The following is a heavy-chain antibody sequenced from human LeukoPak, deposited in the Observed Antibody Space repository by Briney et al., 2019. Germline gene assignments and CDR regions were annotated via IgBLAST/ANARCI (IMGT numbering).Heavy chain of an antibody. CDR2: ISSSSSYI. J-gene: IGHJ4*02. V-gene: IGHV3-21*01. CDR1: GFTFSSYS. CDR3: ASDDSSGYYPFDY. Sequence: GGSLRLSCAASGFTFSSYSMNWVRQAPGKGLEWVSSISSSSSYIYYADSVKGRFTISRDNAKNSLYLQMNSLRAEDTAVYYCASDDSSGYYPFDYWGQGTLVTVSS. D-gene: IGHD3-22*01.